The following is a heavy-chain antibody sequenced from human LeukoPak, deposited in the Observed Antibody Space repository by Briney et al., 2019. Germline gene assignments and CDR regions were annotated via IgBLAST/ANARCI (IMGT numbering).Heavy chain of an antibody. CDR2: ISYDGGNK. Sequence: PGGSLRLSCAASGFTFSSYGMHWVRQAPGKGLEWVAVISYDGGNKYYADSVKGRFTISRDNSKNTLYLQMNSLRAEDTAVYYCAKDLRSRRYPKESPDYWGQGTLVTVSS. V-gene: IGHV3-30*18. D-gene: IGHD3-9*01. J-gene: IGHJ4*02. CDR3: AKDLRSRRYPKESPDY. CDR1: GFTFSSYG.